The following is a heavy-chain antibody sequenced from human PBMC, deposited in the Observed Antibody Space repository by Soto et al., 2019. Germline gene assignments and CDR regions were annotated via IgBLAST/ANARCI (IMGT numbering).Heavy chain of an antibody. CDR2: ISSSGGST. D-gene: IGHD6-6*01. V-gene: IGHV3-23*01. CDR3: AKEDGSSSRSFDY. CDR1: GFTFSSYS. J-gene: IGHJ4*02. Sequence: GGSLRLSCSASGFTFSSYSMSWVRPAPGKGLEWVSAISSSGGSTYYADSVKGRFTISRDNSKNTLYLQMNSLRAEDTAVYYCAKEDGSSSRSFDYWGQGTLVTVSS.